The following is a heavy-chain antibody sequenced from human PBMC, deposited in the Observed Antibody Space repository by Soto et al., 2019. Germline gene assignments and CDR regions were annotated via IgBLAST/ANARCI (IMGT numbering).Heavy chain of an antibody. V-gene: IGHV1-18*01. J-gene: IGHJ4*02. CDR1: GYPFTTYG. Sequence: ASVKVSCKASGYPFTTYGFNWVRQAPEQGLEWMGWISAFNGNTNYAQKFQGRVTMTTGRSTSTAYMELRSLESDDTAVYYCARDSSGFSPYYFDYWGQGTLVTVSS. CDR2: ISAFNGNT. D-gene: IGHD3-22*01. CDR3: ARDSSGFSPYYFDY.